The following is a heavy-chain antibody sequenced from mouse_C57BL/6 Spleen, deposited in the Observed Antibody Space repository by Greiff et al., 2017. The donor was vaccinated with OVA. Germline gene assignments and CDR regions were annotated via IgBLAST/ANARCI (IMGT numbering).Heavy chain of an antibody. Sequence: EVQVVESGPELVKPGASVKISCKASGYSFTGYYMNWVKQSPEKSLEWIGEINPSTGGTTYNQKFKAKATLTVDKSSSTAYMQLKSLTSEDSAVYYCARLGSSYSYFDYWGQGTTLTVSS. CDR1: GYSFTGYY. D-gene: IGHD1-1*01. CDR3: ARLGSSYSYFDY. J-gene: IGHJ2*01. CDR2: INPSTGGT. V-gene: IGHV1-42*01.